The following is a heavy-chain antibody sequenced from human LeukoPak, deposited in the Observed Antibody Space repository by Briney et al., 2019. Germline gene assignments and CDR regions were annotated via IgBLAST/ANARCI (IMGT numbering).Heavy chain of an antibody. Sequence: GGSLRLSCAASGFTFSSYAMSWVRQAPGKGLKWVSAISGSGGSTYYADSVKGRFTISRDNSKNTLYLQMNSLRAEDTAVYYCAKPLGGSDLVDYWGQGTLVTVSS. CDR2: ISGSGGST. CDR1: GFTFSSYA. V-gene: IGHV3-23*01. CDR3: AKPLGGSDLVDY. J-gene: IGHJ4*02. D-gene: IGHD6-25*01.